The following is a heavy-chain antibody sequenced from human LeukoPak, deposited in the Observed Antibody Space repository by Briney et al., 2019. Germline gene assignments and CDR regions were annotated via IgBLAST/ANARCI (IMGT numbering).Heavy chain of an antibody. CDR2: INHNGST. J-gene: IGHJ6*03. V-gene: IGHV4-34*01. Sequence: SETLSLTCAVYGESFSGYYWSWIRQPPGKGLEWPGEINHNGSTNYNPSLKGRVTISVDTSKNQFSLKLSSVTAADTAVYYCARGRFGELLTSLYYYYYMDVWGKGTTVTISS. CDR1: GESFSGYY. CDR3: ARGRFGELLTSLYYYYYMDV. D-gene: IGHD3-10*01.